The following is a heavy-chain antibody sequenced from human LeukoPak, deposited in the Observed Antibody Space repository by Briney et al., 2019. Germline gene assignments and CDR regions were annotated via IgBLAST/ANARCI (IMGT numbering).Heavy chain of an antibody. J-gene: IGHJ4*02. V-gene: IGHV1-8*01. CDR3: ARGRRSSGWFDDY. CDR1: GYTFTSYD. D-gene: IGHD6-19*01. Sequence: ASVKVSCKASGYTFTSYDINWVRQATGQGLEWMGWMNPHSGHTGYAQKFQGRVTMTRNTSMSTAYMELKSLRSEDTAVYYCARGRRSSGWFDDYWGQGTLVTVSS. CDR2: MNPHSGHT.